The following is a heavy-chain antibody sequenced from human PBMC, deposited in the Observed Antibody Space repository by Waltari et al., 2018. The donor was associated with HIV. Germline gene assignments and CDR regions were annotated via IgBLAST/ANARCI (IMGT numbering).Heavy chain of an antibody. Sequence: EVQLLESGGGLVQPGGSLRLSCAASGFTFSSYALSWVRQAPGKWLGWVSAIRGSGGSTNYADSVKGRFTISRDNSKNTLYLQMNSLRAEDTAVYYCAKVWSGSFDYWGQGTLVTVSS. CDR3: AKVWSGSFDY. J-gene: IGHJ4*02. D-gene: IGHD3-3*01. V-gene: IGHV3-23*01. CDR1: GFTFSSYA. CDR2: IRGSGGST.